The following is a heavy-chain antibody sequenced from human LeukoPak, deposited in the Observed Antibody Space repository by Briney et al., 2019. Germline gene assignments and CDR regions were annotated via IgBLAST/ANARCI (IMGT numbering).Heavy chain of an antibody. CDR1: GFTVSTNY. Sequence: GGSLRLSCAASGFTVSTNYMSWVRQAPGKGLEWVSSINSDSSLMFYAESVKGRFTISRDNARNSLYLQMNSLRAEDTAVYYCIRDLFDDYSLDYWGQGALVTVSS. V-gene: IGHV3-21*01. J-gene: IGHJ4*02. D-gene: IGHD3-16*01. CDR3: IRDLFDDYSLDY. CDR2: INSDSSLM.